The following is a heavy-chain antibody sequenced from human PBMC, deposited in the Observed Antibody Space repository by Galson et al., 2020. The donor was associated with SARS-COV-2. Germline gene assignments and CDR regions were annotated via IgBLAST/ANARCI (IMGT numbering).Heavy chain of an antibody. J-gene: IGHJ2*01. D-gene: IGHD3-22*01. Sequence: GESLKISCAASGFTFSSYAMSWVRQAPGKGLEWVSAISGSGGSTYYADSVKGRFTISRDNSKNTLYLQMNSLRAEDTAVYYCAKEETYYDSRNWYFDLWGRGTLVTVSS. CDR3: AKEETYYDSRNWYFDL. CDR2: ISGSGGST. V-gene: IGHV3-23*01. CDR1: GFTFSSYA.